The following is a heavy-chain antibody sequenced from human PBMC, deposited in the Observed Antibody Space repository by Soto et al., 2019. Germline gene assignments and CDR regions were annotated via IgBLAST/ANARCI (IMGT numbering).Heavy chain of an antibody. J-gene: IGHJ4*02. Sequence: ASVKVSCKASGDSFSNYTVNGVVQSPRRGLEGMGGIIPRFGTTNFAPTLQGRVTITADQSMNTVYMELSSLRSEDTALYYCARGRGLYNSGRSQLDSWGQGTLVTVSS. CDR1: GDSFSNYT. CDR3: ARGRGLYNSGRSQLDS. V-gene: IGHV1-69*13. CDR2: IIPRFGTT. D-gene: IGHD1-1*01.